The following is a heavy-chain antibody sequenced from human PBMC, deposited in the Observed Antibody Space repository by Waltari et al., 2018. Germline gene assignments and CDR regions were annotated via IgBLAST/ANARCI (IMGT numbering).Heavy chain of an antibody. CDR3: AAGAFSGSYDYVRDY. Sequence: HMQLVQSGPEVKKPGTSVKFSCKASGFTFTRSAVQWVRQARGQRLEWIGWIVVGSGNTNYAQKFQERVTITRDMSTSTAYMELSSLRSEDTAVYYCAAGAFSGSYDYVRDYWGQGTLVTVSS. CDR2: IVVGSGNT. D-gene: IGHD1-26*01. J-gene: IGHJ4*02. V-gene: IGHV1-58*01. CDR1: GFTFTRSA.